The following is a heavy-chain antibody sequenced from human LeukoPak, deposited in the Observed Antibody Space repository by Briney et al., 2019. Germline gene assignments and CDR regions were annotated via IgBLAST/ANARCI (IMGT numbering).Heavy chain of an antibody. V-gene: IGHV1-2*02. D-gene: IGHD3-22*01. CDR3: AREYPYYYDSSGYPDY. CDR2: INPNSGGT. Sequence: VASVKVSCKASGYTFTGYYMHWVRQAPGQGLEWMGWINPNSGGTNHAQKFQGRVTMTRDTSISTAYMELSRLRSDDTAVYYCAREYPYYYDSSGYPDYWGQGTLVTVSS. J-gene: IGHJ4*02. CDR1: GYTFTGYY.